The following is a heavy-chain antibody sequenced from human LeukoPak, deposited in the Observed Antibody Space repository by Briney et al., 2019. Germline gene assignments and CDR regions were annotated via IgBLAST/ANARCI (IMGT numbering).Heavy chain of an antibody. Sequence: ASVKVSCKASGYTFTSYGISWVRQAPGQGLEWMGWISAYNGNTNYAQKLQSRVTMTTDTSTSTAYMELRSLRSDDTAVYYCARSMYYYDSSGYFAYWGQGTLVTVSS. CDR2: ISAYNGNT. D-gene: IGHD3-22*01. CDR3: ARSMYYYDSSGYFAY. V-gene: IGHV1-18*01. CDR1: GYTFTSYG. J-gene: IGHJ4*02.